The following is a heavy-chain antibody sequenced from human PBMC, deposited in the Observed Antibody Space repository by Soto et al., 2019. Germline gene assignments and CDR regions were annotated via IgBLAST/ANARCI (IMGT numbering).Heavy chain of an antibody. J-gene: IGHJ4*02. CDR3: ARDLTSYYYDSSGLDY. CDR2: IWYDGSNK. D-gene: IGHD3-22*01. CDR1: GFTFSSYG. V-gene: IGHV3-33*01. Sequence: GGSLRLSCAASGFTFSSYGMQWVRQAPGKGLEWVAVIWYDGSNKYYADSVKGRFTISRDNSKNTLYLQMNSLRAEDTAVYYCARDLTSYYYDSSGLDYWGQGTLVTVSS.